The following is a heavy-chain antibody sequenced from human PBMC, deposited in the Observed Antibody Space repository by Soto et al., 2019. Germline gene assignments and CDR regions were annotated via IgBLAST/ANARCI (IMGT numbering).Heavy chain of an antibody. CDR3: AADLKWELLAFLFDY. D-gene: IGHD1-26*01. Sequence: SVKVSCKASGFTFTSSAVQWVRQARGQRLEWIGWIVVGSGNTNYAQKFQERVTITRDMSTSTAYMELSSLRSEDTAVYYCAADLKWELLAFLFDYWGQGTLVTVSS. J-gene: IGHJ4*02. CDR2: IVVGSGNT. V-gene: IGHV1-58*01. CDR1: GFTFTSSA.